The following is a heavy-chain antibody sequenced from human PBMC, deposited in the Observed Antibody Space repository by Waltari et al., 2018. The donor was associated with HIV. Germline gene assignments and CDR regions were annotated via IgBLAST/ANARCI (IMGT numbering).Heavy chain of an antibody. V-gene: IGHV1-69*01. Sequence: QVQLVQSGAEVKKPGSSVKVSCRASGATFRTYTISWVRQAPGQGLEWMGGITPIFKTTKYAQKFQGRVTLTADEATRTTDMELTSLRSDDTAMYYCARNGDYAPAYWGQGTLVTVSS. J-gene: IGHJ4*02. CDR2: ITPIFKTT. CDR1: GATFRTYT. CDR3: ARNGDYAPAY. D-gene: IGHD4-17*01.